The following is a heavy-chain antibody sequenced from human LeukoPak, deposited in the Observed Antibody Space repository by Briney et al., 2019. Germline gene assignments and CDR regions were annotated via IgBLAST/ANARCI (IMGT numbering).Heavy chain of an antibody. Sequence: PGGSLRLSCAASGFTFSSYWMSWVRQAPGKGLEWVANINLDGSEINYLDSLTGRLTTSRDNAKDSLYLQMNGLRAEDTAVYFCVRDRGYSTFDYWGQGTLVTVSS. CDR2: INLDGSEI. D-gene: IGHD3-22*01. V-gene: IGHV3-7*03. CDR1: GFTFSSYW. J-gene: IGHJ4*02. CDR3: VRDRGYSTFDY.